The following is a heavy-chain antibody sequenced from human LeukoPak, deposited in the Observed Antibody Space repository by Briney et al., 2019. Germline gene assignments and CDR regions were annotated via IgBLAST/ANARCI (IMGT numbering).Heavy chain of an antibody. J-gene: IGHJ4*02. CDR3: AANGTTYYYDSSGYYVKQNFDY. CDR1: GFTFTSSA. Sequence: TSVKVSCKASGFTFTSSAVQWVRQARGQRLEWIGWIVVGSGNTNYAQKFQERVTITRDMSTSTAYMKLSSLRSEDTAVYYCAANGTTYYYDSSGYYVKQNFDYWGQGTLVTVSS. D-gene: IGHD3-22*01. V-gene: IGHV1-58*01. CDR2: IVVGSGNT.